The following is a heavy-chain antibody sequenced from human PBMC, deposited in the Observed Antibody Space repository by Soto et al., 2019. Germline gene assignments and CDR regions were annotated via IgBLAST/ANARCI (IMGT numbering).Heavy chain of an antibody. CDR1: GRIFSSFP. CDR2: VIIASGSV. Sequence: QVQVVQSGAEVKKPGSSVKISCKASGRIFSSFPTSWVRQVPGQGLEWMGGVIIASGSVTYAPKFQGRVTMTAVNSAGIGYMELTSLTSENTAIYYCARVGSRDAYNSVLEQWGPGTMVTVSS. V-gene: IGHV1-69*06. CDR3: ARVGSRDAYNSVLEQ. J-gene: IGHJ1*01. D-gene: IGHD1-1*01.